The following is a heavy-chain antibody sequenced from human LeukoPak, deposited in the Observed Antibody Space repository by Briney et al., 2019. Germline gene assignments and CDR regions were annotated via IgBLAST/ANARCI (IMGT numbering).Heavy chain of an antibody. Sequence: GRSLRLSCAASGFTFSSYGMHWVRQAPGKGLEWVAVIWYDGSNKYCADSVKGRFTISRDNSGNTLFLQMNTLRAEDTAVYYCAKGDSSDPFEYWGLGTLVTVSS. CDR1: GFTFSSYG. D-gene: IGHD6-19*01. V-gene: IGHV3-33*06. CDR3: AKGDSSDPFEY. CDR2: IWYDGSNK. J-gene: IGHJ4*02.